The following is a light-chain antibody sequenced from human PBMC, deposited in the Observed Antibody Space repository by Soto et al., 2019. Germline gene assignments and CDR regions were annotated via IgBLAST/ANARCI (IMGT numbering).Light chain of an antibody. CDR1: SSDIGGYNY. CDR3: QSYDSSLSGYV. J-gene: IGLJ1*01. V-gene: IGLV2-14*01. CDR2: GVS. Sequence: QSVLTQPASVSGSPGQSITISCTGTSSDIGGYNYVSWYQQHPGKAPKLLIYGVSNRPSGVADRFSGSKSGTSASLAITGLQADDEADYYCQSYDSSLSGYVFGTGTKVTVL.